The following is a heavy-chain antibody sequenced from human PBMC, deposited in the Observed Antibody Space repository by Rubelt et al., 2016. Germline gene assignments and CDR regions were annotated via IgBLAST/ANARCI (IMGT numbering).Heavy chain of an antibody. V-gene: IGHV3-48*03. CDR3: AKTAGYYDSSGYFDY. Sequence: GGGLVQPGGSLRLSCAASGFTFSSYEMNWVRQAPGKGLEWVSYISSSGSTIYYADSVKGRFTISRDNAKNSLYLQMNSLRAEDTALYYCAKTAGYYDSSGYFDYWGQGTLVTVSS. CDR1: GFTFSSYE. J-gene: IGHJ4*02. D-gene: IGHD3-22*01. CDR2: ISSSGSTI.